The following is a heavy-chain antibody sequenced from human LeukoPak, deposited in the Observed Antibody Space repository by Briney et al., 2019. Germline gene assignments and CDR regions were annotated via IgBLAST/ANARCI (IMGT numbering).Heavy chain of an antibody. CDR2: ISSSSTYI. Sequence: PGGSLRLPCAASGFTFSSYSVSWVRQAPGKGLEWVSSISSSSTYIYYADSVKGRFTISRDNAKNSLYLQMNSLRAEDTAVYYCARMEGYYDSGSYYTRFDYWGQGTQVIVSS. D-gene: IGHD3-10*01. CDR3: ARMEGYYDSGSYYTRFDY. CDR1: GFTFSSYS. V-gene: IGHV3-21*01. J-gene: IGHJ4*02.